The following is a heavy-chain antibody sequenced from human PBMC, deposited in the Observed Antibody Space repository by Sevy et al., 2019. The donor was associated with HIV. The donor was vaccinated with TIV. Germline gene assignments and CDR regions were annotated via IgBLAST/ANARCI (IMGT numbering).Heavy chain of an antibody. D-gene: IGHD3-22*01. CDR3: AVDGDSSGYPG. CDR2: IIPIFGTA. CDR1: GGTFSSYA. Sequence: ASVKVSCKASGGTFSSYAISWVRQAPGQGLEWMGGIIPIFGTANYAQKFQGRVTITADESTSTAYMDLSSLRSEDTAVYYCAVDGDSSGYPGWGQGTLVTVSS. V-gene: IGHV1-69*13. J-gene: IGHJ4*02.